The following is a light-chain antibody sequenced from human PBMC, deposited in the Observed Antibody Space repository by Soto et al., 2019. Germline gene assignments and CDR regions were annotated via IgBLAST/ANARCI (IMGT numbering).Light chain of an antibody. CDR1: QGIRGY. CDR2: AAS. Sequence: DIPLTQSPSFLSASVGDRVTITCRASQGIRGYLAWYQQKPGKAPKVLISAASSLQGGVPSRFSGSGSGTEFTLTINCLQPEDFATYYCQQLNDYPLTFGGGTKVEIK. J-gene: IGKJ4*01. V-gene: IGKV1-9*01. CDR3: QQLNDYPLT.